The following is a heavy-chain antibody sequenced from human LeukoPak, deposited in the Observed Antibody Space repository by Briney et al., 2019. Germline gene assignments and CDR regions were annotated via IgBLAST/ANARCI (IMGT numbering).Heavy chain of an antibody. J-gene: IGHJ4*02. CDR2: IIPILGIA. V-gene: IGHV1-69*04. CDR3: ARGGSSIDY. D-gene: IGHD2-15*01. CDR1: GYTFTGYY. Sequence: ASVKVSCKASGYTFTGYYMHWVRQAPGQGLEWMGRIIPILGIANYAQKFQGRVTITADKSTSTAYMELSSLRSEDTAVYYCARGGSSIDYWGQGTLVTVSS.